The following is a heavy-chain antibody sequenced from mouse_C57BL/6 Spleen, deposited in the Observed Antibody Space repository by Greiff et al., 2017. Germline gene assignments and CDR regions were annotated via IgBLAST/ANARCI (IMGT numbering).Heavy chain of an antibody. Sequence: EVKVVESGGGLVKPGGSLKLSCAASGFTFSSYTMSWVRQTPEKRLEWVATISGGGGNTYYPDSVKGRFTISRDNAKNTLYLQMSSLRSEETALYYCARQYDYDWGHFDYWGQGTTLTVSS. CDR3: ARQYDYDWGHFDY. J-gene: IGHJ2*01. CDR2: ISGGGGNT. D-gene: IGHD2-4*01. CDR1: GFTFSSYT. V-gene: IGHV5-9*01.